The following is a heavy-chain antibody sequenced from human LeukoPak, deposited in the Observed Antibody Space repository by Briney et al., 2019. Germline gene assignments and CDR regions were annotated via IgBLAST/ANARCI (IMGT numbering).Heavy chain of an antibody. J-gene: IGHJ6*04. D-gene: IGHD3-10*02. CDR2: ISSNGRST. CDR3: AELGITMIGGV. CDR1: GFTFSNYA. Sequence: GGSLRLSCVGSGFTFSNYAMHWVRQAPGKGLESVSTISSNGRSTYYANSVKGRFTISRDNAKNSLYLQMNSLRAEDTAVYYCAELGITMIGGVWGKGTTVTISS. V-gene: IGHV3-64*01.